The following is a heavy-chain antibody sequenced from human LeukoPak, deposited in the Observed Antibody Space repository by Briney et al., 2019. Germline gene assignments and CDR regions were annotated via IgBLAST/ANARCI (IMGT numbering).Heavy chain of an antibody. D-gene: IGHD6-19*01. Sequence: GASVKVSCKASGGTFSSYAISWVRQAPGQGLEWMGGIIPIFDTANYAQKFQGRVTITADESTSTAYMELSSLRSEDTAVYYCARGGRAGYSSGWYLDPWGQGTLVTVSS. CDR3: ARGGRAGYSSGWYLDP. CDR2: IIPIFDTA. V-gene: IGHV1-69*13. CDR1: GGTFSSYA. J-gene: IGHJ5*02.